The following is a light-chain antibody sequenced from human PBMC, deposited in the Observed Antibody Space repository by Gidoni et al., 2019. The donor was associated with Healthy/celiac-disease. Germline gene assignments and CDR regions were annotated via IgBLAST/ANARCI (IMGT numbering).Light chain of an antibody. Sequence: EIVLTQSPATLSLSPGERATLSCRASQSVSSYLAWYQQKPGQAPRLLIYDASNRATGIPARFSGSGSGTDFTLTISSLEPEDFAVYYCQQRSNWLQDTFXQXTKLXIK. CDR1: QSVSSY. V-gene: IGKV3-11*01. CDR3: QQRSNWLQDT. CDR2: DAS. J-gene: IGKJ2*01.